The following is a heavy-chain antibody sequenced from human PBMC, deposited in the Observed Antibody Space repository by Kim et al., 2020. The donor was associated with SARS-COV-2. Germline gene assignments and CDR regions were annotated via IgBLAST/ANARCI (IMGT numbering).Heavy chain of an antibody. J-gene: IGHJ6*02. CDR2: ISGSGGST. D-gene: IGHD5-18*01. V-gene: IGHV3-23*01. Sequence: GGSLRLSCAASGFTFSSYAMSWVRQAPGKGLEWVSAISGSGGSTYYADSVKGRFTISRDNSKNTLYLQMNSLRAEDTAVYYCAKDFEYGEVVTAMGGSYYYYGMDVWGQGTTVTVSS. CDR3: AKDFEYGEVVTAMGGSYYYYGMDV. CDR1: GFTFSSYA.